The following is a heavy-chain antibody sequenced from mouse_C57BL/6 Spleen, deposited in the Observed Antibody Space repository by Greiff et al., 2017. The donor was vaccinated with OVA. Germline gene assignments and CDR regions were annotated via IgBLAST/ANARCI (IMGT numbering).Heavy chain of an antibody. CDR1: GYTFTSYT. CDR2: INPSSGYT. D-gene: IGHD2-3*01. CDR3: ARSDDGYYGY. Sequence: VKLMESGAELARPGASVKMSCKASGYTFTSYTMNWVTQRPGQGLEWIGYINPSSGYTKYHQKFKDKATLTADKAASSAYMQLSSLTSEDSAVYYCARSDDGYYGYWGQGTTLTVSS. V-gene: IGHV1-4*01. J-gene: IGHJ2*01.